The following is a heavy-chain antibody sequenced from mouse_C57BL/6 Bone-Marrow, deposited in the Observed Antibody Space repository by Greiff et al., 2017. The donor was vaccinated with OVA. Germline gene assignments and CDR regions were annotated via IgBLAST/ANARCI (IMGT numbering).Heavy chain of an antibody. CDR1: GYTFTSYG. CDR2: IYPRSGNT. Sequence: VMLVESGAELARPGASVKLSCKASGYTFTSYGISWVKQRTGQGLEWIGEIYPRSGNTYYNEKFKGQATLTADKSSSTAYMELRSLTSEDSAVYFCARGDYYGSSYLYWYFDVWGTGTTVTVSS. CDR3: ARGDYYGSSYLYWYFDV. V-gene: IGHV1-81*01. D-gene: IGHD1-1*01. J-gene: IGHJ1*03.